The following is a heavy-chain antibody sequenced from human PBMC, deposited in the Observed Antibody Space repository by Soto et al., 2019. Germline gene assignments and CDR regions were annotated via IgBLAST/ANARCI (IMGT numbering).Heavy chain of an antibody. CDR3: AKARQWLVLWYFDL. CDR1: GFTFSSYG. V-gene: IGHV3-30*18. J-gene: IGHJ2*01. Sequence: QVQLVESGGGVVQPGRSLRLSCAASGFTFSSYGMHWVRQAPGKGLEWVAVISYDGSNKYYADSVKGRFTISRDNSKTTLYLQMKSLRDEDTAVYYCAKARQWLVLWYFDLWGGGPLVTVSS. D-gene: IGHD6-19*01. CDR2: ISYDGSNK.